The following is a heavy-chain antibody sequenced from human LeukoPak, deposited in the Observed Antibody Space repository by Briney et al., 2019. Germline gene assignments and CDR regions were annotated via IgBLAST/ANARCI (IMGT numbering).Heavy chain of an antibody. V-gene: IGHV3-21*01. J-gene: IGHJ3*02. CDR2: ISSSTGYI. CDR1: GFTFSSYA. CDR3: ARDPFDI. Sequence: PGGSLRLSCAASGFTFSSYAMTWVRQAPGKGLQWVSSISSSTGYIYYADSVKGRFITSRDNAKNSLYLQMNSLRADDTAMYYCARDPFDIWGQGTMVTVSS.